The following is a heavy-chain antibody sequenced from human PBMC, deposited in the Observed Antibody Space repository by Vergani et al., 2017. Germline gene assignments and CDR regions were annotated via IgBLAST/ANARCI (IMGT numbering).Heavy chain of an antibody. CDR2: IYHSGST. V-gene: IGHV4-39*01. J-gene: IGHJ4*02. CDR1: GASVNRANYY. D-gene: IGHD4-17*01. Sequence: QLQLQQSGPGLVKPSETLSLTCTVSGASVNRANYYWGWIRQPPGKGLEWIGSIYHSGSTYYNPSLKSRVTISVDTSKNQFSLKLSSVTAADTAVYYCARHPSYGDYSFDYWGQGTLVTVSS. CDR3: ARHPSYGDYSFDY.